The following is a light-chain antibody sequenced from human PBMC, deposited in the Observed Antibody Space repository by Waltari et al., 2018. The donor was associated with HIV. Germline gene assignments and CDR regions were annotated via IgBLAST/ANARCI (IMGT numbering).Light chain of an antibody. CDR2: DER. V-gene: IGLV6-57*01. CDR1: TGSIASNH. J-gene: IGLJ3*02. Sequence: FMLTQPHSVSESPGKTVTISCTRSTGSIASNHVQWYQQRPRRPPTLGSFDERRRPTAVPNRFSGSIDSSSNSASLTSSGLNTEDGADYYCQSYDSGNSGVFGGGTKVTVL. CDR3: QSYDSGNSGV.